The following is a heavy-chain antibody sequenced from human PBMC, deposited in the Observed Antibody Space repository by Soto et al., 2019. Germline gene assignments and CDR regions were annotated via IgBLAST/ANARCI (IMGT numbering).Heavy chain of an antibody. CDR3: ASEDDGGDRDYSGLDV. J-gene: IGHJ6*04. CDR1: GGSISFDHYH. Sequence: QVQLQQSGPGLVKPSQTLSLTCTVSGGSISFDHYHWTWIRQPPGKGLEWIGYVHDSGSVLYNPSLQSRVSISVDTCKNLFSLKLSSVTAADTAVYFCASEDDGGDRDYSGLDVWGKGTTVTGSS. V-gene: IGHV4-30-4*01. CDR2: VHDSGSV. D-gene: IGHD2-21*02.